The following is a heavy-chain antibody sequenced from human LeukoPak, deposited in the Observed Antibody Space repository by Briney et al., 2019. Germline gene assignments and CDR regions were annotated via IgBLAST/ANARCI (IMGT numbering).Heavy chain of an antibody. CDR3: AGGPNNYYFDY. J-gene: IGHJ4*02. Sequence: SETLPLTCTVSGGSISSDYWSWIRQPPGKGLEWIGYVYYSGSTNYNPSLQSRVTISVDTSKNQFSLKLSSVTAADTAVYYCAGGPNNYYFDYWGQGTLVTVSS. V-gene: IGHV4-59*01. CDR1: GGSISSDY. D-gene: IGHD1/OR15-1a*01. CDR2: VYYSGST.